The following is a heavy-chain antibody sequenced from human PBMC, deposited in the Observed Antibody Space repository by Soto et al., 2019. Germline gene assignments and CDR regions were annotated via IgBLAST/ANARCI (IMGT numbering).Heavy chain of an antibody. CDR3: ATEDWNDRNGMGV. CDR1: GVIFSAYG. J-gene: IGHJ6*02. V-gene: IGHV3-33*01. Sequence: QVQLGESGGGVVQPGRSLRLSCAASGVIFSAYGMHWVRQAPGEGLEWVAVIGNDGSEKYYAESVKGRFTISRDNSTNTLYLQMNSLRAEDTAVYYCATEDWNDRNGMGVWGQGTTVTVSS. CDR2: IGNDGSEK. D-gene: IGHD1-1*01.